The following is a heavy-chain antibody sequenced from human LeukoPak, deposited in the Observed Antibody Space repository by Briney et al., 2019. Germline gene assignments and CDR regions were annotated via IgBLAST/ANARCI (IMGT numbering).Heavy chain of an antibody. Sequence: PSETLSLTCTVSGGSISSSSYYWGWLRQPPGKGLEWVGSIYYSGSTYYNPSLKSRVTISVDTSKNQFSLKLSSVTAADTAVYYCARDHRFLEWLLVWFDPWGQGTLVTVSS. CDR2: IYYSGST. D-gene: IGHD3-3*01. J-gene: IGHJ5*02. CDR1: GGSISSSSYY. V-gene: IGHV4-39*07. CDR3: ARDHRFLEWLLVWFDP.